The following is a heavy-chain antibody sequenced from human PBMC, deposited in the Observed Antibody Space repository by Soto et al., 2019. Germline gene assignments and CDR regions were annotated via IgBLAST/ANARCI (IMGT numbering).Heavy chain of an antibody. Sequence: PGGSLRLSCAASGFTFDDYAMHWVRQAPGKGLEWVSGISWNSGSIGYADSVKGRFTISRDNAKNSLYLQMNSLRAEDTALYYCAKDKNYDSSLDYWGQGTLVTVSS. CDR2: ISWNSGSI. CDR3: AKDKNYDSSLDY. D-gene: IGHD3-22*01. V-gene: IGHV3-9*01. CDR1: GFTFDDYA. J-gene: IGHJ4*02.